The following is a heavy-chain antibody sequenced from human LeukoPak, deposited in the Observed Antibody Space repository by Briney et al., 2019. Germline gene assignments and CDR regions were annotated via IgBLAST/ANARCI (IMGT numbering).Heavy chain of an antibody. D-gene: IGHD1-26*01. Sequence: GGSLRLSCAASGFTFSGHNMNWVRQAPGKGLEWISFVSISSGTIYYADSVNGRFRISRDNAKSSLDLEMNSLRAEDTAMYYCARDPLSWEIRGWDDGYDVRGQGTKVTVSS. V-gene: IGHV3-48*04. CDR3: ARDPLSWEIRGWDDGYDV. CDR2: VSISSGTI. J-gene: IGHJ3*01. CDR1: GFTFSGHN.